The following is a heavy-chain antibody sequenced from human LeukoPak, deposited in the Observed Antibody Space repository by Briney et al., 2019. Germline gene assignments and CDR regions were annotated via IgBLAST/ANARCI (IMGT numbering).Heavy chain of an antibody. D-gene: IGHD1-26*01. CDR1: GFTFSSVE. J-gene: IGHJ4*02. CDR3: ARDSTKSGPTDY. CDR2: ISSSSNYI. Sequence: GGSLRLSCAASGFTFSSVEMNWVRQAPGKGLEWVSSISSSSNYIYYADSVKGRFTIFRDNAKNSLYLQMNSLRAEDTAVYYCARDSTKSGPTDYWGQGTLVTVSS. V-gene: IGHV3-21*01.